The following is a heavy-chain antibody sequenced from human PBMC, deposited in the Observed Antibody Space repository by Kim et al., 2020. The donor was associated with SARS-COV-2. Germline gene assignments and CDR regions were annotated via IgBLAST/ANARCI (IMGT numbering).Heavy chain of an antibody. CDR3: ARLTMIVVAYYFDY. V-gene: IGHV4-34*01. J-gene: IGHJ4*02. D-gene: IGHD3-22*01. Sequence: NPPLKSRVTISVDTSKNQVSLELSSVTAADTAVHYCARLTMIVVAYYFDYWGQGTLVTVSS.